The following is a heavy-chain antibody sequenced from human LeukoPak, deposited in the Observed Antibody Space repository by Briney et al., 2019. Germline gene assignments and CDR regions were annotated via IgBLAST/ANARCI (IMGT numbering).Heavy chain of an antibody. Sequence: GGSLRLSCAASGFTFSSYSMNWVRQAPGKGLEWVSSISSSSSYIYYADSVKGRFTISRDNAKNSLYLQMNSLRAEDTAVYYCAMGGLWFGELQYYFDYWGQGTLVTVSS. CDR3: AMGGLWFGELQYYFDY. V-gene: IGHV3-21*01. J-gene: IGHJ4*02. CDR2: ISSSSSYI. D-gene: IGHD3-10*01. CDR1: GFTFSSYS.